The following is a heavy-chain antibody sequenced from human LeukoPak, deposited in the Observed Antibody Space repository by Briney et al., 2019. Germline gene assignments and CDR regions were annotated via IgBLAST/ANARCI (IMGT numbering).Heavy chain of an antibody. CDR2: IYWNDDK. CDR1: GFSLSTSGVG. Sequence: SGLTLVKPTQTLTLTCTFSGFSLSTSGVGVGWIRQPPGKALEWLALIYWNDDKRYSPSLKSRLTITKDTSKNQVVLTMTNMDPVDTATYYCAHRGGYNSAFDYWGQGTLVTVSS. J-gene: IGHJ4*02. D-gene: IGHD5-24*01. CDR3: AHRGGYNSAFDY. V-gene: IGHV2-5*01.